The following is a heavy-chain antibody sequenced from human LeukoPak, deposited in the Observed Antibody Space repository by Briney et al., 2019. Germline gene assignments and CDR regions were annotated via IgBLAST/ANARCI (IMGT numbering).Heavy chain of an antibody. V-gene: IGHV1-69*13. CDR2: IIPIFGTA. CDR1: GYTFTGYY. J-gene: IGHJ4*02. CDR3: ARVAAEDTAMVLRGGYFDY. D-gene: IGHD5-18*01. Sequence: ASVKVSCKASGYTFTGYYMHWVRQAPGQGLEWMGGIIPIFGTANYAQKFQGRVTITADESTSTAYMELSSLRSEDTAVYYCARVAAEDTAMVLRGGYFDYWGQGTLVTVSS.